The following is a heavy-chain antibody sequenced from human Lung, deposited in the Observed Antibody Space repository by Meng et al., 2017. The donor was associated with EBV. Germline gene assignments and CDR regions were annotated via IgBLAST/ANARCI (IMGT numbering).Heavy chain of an antibody. V-gene: IGHV4-30-4*01. CDR2: IHHSGSA. CDR3: ASFDHIPRRNYFDY. J-gene: IGHJ4*02. Sequence: QVQLRAPDPVLVEPSQTLSLPCTVSGGSMSSGNYYWSWIRQPPGKGLEWIGYIHHSGSAYYNPSLKSRVSISVDTSKNQFSLNLNSMTAADTAVYYCASFDHIPRRNYFDYWGQGTLVTVSS. CDR1: GGSMSSGNYY. D-gene: IGHD2-21*01.